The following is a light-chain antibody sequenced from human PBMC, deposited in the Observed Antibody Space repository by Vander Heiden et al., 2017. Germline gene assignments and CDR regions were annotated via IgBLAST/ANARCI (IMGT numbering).Light chain of an antibody. CDR1: QSVSGN. CDR2: GAS. Sequence: EIVMTQSPATLSLSPGERATLSCRASQSVSGNLAWYQQKPGQAPRLLIYGASTKATGIPDRFSGSGSGTEYTLTISSLQSEDLAVYYCQQYYNWPRTFGQGTKVEIK. J-gene: IGKJ1*01. V-gene: IGKV3-15*01. CDR3: QQYYNWPRT.